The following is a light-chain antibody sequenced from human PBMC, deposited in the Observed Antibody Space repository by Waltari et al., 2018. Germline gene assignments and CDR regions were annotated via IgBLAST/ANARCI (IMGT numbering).Light chain of an antibody. CDR3: QEYNRFST. J-gene: IGKJ1*01. Sequence: DIQMTQSPSMLSASVGDRVTITCRASQSIRGWLAWYQMKPGLAPKLLIDDASNLGDGIPSRFSGSGFGTNFTLTINSLQPDDFATYYCQEYNRFSTFGLGTKV. V-gene: IGKV1-5*01. CDR1: QSIRGW. CDR2: DAS.